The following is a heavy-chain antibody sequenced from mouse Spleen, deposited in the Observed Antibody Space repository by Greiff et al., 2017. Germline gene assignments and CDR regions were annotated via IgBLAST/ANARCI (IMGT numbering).Heavy chain of an antibody. D-gene: IGHD6-5*01. Sequence: VMLVESGPGLVAPSQSLSITCTVSGFSLTNYAVHWVRQSPGKGLEWLGVIWSDGSTDYNAAFISRLSISKDNSKSQVFFKMNSLQADDTAIYYCARPYLPHAGKFAYWGQGTLVTVSA. CDR2: IWSDGST. CDR1: GFSLTNYA. V-gene: IGHV2-4-1*01. J-gene: IGHJ3*01. CDR3: ARPYLPHAGKFAY.